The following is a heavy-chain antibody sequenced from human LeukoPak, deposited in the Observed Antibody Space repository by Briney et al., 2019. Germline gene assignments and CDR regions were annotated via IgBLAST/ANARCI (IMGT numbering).Heavy chain of an antibody. J-gene: IGHJ4*02. CDR1: GFTFSNYA. V-gene: IGHV3-23*01. Sequence: LSGGSLRLSCGASGFTFSNYAMAWVRQAPGKGLEWVSGISGSGVSGSGVSTNYADSVKGRFTISRDNSKNPLYLQMNSLRAEDTAVYYCAKDVYSSGNYRFDYWGQGTLVTVSS. CDR3: AKDVYSSGNYRFDY. D-gene: IGHD3-10*01. CDR2: ISGSGVSGSGVST.